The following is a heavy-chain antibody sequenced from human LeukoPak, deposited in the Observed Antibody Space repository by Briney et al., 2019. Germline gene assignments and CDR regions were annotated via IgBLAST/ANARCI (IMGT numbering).Heavy chain of an antibody. D-gene: IGHD3-22*01. Sequence: PGGSLRLSCAASGFTFTSYGMHWVRQAPGKGLEWVAVISYDGSNKYYADSVKGRFTISRDNSKNMLYLQMNRLRAEDTAVYSCAKDLEETYYDGSGHLDYWGQGTLVTVSS. J-gene: IGHJ4*02. CDR3: AKDLEETYYDGSGHLDY. V-gene: IGHV3-30*18. CDR1: GFTFTSYG. CDR2: ISYDGSNK.